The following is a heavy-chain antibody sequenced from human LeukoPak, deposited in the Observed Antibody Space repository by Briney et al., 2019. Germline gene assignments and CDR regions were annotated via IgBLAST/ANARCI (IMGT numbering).Heavy chain of an antibody. V-gene: IGHV4-34*01. CDR1: GGSFSGYY. CDR2: INHSGST. Sequence: SETLSLTCAVSGGSFSGYYWSWIRQPPGKGLEWIGEINHSGSTNYNPSLKSRVTISVDTSKNQFSLKLSSVTAADTAVYYCARARRYYGSGSYYNWFDPWGQGTLVTVSS. D-gene: IGHD3-10*01. J-gene: IGHJ5*02. CDR3: ARARRYYGSGSYYNWFDP.